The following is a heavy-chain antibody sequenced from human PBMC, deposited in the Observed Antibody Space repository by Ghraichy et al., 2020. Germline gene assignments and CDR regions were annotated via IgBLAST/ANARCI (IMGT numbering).Heavy chain of an antibody. CDR2: ALYSGGT. CDR1: GDSISRYK. CDR3: AREWSAIDY. J-gene: IGHJ4*02. V-gene: IGHV4-59*13. Sequence: SETLSLTCTVSGDSISRYKWAWIRHPPGKGLEWIGFALYSGGTNYSPSLKSRVTISLDTSKNQFSLRLTSVTAADTAVYYCAREWSAIDYWGQGTLVTVSA. D-gene: IGHD3-3*01.